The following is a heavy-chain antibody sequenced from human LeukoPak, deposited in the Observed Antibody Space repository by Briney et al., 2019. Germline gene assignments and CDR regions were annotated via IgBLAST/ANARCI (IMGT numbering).Heavy chain of an antibody. CDR3: ATRKYYYDSSGYLY. Sequence: ASVKVSCKVSGYTLTELSMHWVRQAPGKGLEWMGGFDPEDGETIYAQKFQGRVTMTEDTSTDTAYMELSSLRSEDTAVYYCATRKYYYDSSGYLYWGQGTLVTVSS. CDR1: GYTLTELS. D-gene: IGHD3-22*01. J-gene: IGHJ4*02. CDR2: FDPEDGET. V-gene: IGHV1-24*01.